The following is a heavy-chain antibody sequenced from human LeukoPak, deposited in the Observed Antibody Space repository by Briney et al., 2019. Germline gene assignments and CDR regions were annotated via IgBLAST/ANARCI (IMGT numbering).Heavy chain of an antibody. CDR1: GYTFTSYA. J-gene: IGHJ4*02. Sequence: ASVKVSCKASGYTFTSYAMHWVRQAPGQRLEWMEWINAGNGNTKYSQKFQGRVTITRDTSASTAYMELSSLRSEDTAVYYCARGSSSGHSDYWGQGTLVTVSS. CDR2: INAGNGNT. V-gene: IGHV1-3*01. D-gene: IGHD6-19*01. CDR3: ARGSSSGHSDY.